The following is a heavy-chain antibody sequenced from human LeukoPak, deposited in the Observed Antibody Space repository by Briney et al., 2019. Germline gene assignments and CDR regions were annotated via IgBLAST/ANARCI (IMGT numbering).Heavy chain of an antibody. CDR1: GGSISSSSYY. J-gene: IGHJ5*02. D-gene: IGHD3-9*01. CDR3: ARGKGYTIFADGHWFDP. Sequence: KPSETLSLTCTVSGGSISSSSYYWGWIRQPPGKGLEWIGSIYYSGSTYYNPSLKSRVTISVDTSKNQFSLKLSSVTAADTAVYYCARGKGYTIFADGHWFDPWGQGTLVTVSS. V-gene: IGHV4-39*07. CDR2: IYYSGST.